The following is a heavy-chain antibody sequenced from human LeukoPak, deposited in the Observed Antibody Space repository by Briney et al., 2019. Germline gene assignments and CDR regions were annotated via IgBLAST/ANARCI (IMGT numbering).Heavy chain of an antibody. Sequence: PSETLSLTCTVSGYSISSGYYWGWIRQPPGQGLEWIGSIYHSGSTYYNPSLKSRVTISVDTSKNQFSLKLSSVTAADTAVYYCARKYCSAAGCYEDPWGQGTLVTVSS. CDR3: ARKYCSAAGCYEDP. V-gene: IGHV4-38-2*02. CDR1: GYSISSGYY. J-gene: IGHJ5*02. D-gene: IGHD2-15*01. CDR2: IYHSGST.